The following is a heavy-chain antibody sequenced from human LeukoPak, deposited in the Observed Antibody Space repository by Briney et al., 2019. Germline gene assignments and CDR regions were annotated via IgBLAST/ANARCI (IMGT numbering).Heavy chain of an antibody. CDR3: AKVLTIAAAATYNWFDP. CDR1: GFTFSSYG. Sequence: GGSLRLSCAASGFTFSSYGMHWVRQAPGKGLEWVAVISYDGSNKYYADSVKGRFTISRDNSKNTLYLQMNSLRAEDTAVYYCAKVLTIAAAATYNWFDPWGQGTLVTVSS. J-gene: IGHJ5*02. CDR2: ISYDGSNK. V-gene: IGHV3-30*18. D-gene: IGHD6-13*01.